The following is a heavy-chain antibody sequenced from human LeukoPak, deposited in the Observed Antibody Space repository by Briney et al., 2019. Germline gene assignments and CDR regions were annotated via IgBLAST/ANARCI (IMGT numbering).Heavy chain of an antibody. V-gene: IGHV3-49*04. Sequence: PGRSLRLSCTASGFTFGDYAMSWVRQAPGKGLEWVGFIRSKAYGGTTEYAASVKGRFTISRDNSKNTLYLQMNSLRAEDTAVYYCAKMSYHYMDVWGKGTTVTISS. CDR2: IRSKAYGGTT. J-gene: IGHJ6*03. CDR1: GFTFGDYA. CDR3: AKMSYHYMDV.